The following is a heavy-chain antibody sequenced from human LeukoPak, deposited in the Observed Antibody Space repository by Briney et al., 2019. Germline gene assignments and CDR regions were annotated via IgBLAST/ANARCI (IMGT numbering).Heavy chain of an antibody. CDR3: ARVPRFWSGYPYYFDY. V-gene: IGHV3-33*01. CDR2: IWYDGSNK. CDR1: GFTFRSYG. Sequence: GGSLRLSCAASGFTFRSYGMHWVRQAPGKGLEWVAVIWYDGSNKYYADSVKGRFTISRDNSKNTLYLQMNSLRAEDTAVYYCARVPRFWSGYPYYFDYWGQGTLVTVSS. D-gene: IGHD3-3*01. J-gene: IGHJ4*02.